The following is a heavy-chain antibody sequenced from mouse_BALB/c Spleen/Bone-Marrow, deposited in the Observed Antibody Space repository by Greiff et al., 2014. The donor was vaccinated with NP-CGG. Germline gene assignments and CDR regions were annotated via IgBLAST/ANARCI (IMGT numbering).Heavy chain of an antibody. J-gene: IGHJ4*01. CDR1: GFTFSDYY. CDR3: ARGPHDDDMDY. CDR2: ISDGGSYT. Sequence: EVMLVESGGGLVKPGGSLKLSCAASGFTFSDYYMYWVRQTPEKRLEWVATISDGGSYTYYPDSVKGRFTTSRDNAKNNLYLQLSSLKSEDTAMYYCARGPHDDDMDYWGRGTSVTVSS. D-gene: IGHD2-3*01. V-gene: IGHV5-4*02.